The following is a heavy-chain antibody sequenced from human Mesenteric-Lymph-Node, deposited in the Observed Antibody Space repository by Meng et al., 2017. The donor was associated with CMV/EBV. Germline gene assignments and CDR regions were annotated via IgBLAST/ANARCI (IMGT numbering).Heavy chain of an antibody. D-gene: IGHD3-10*01. CDR2: IIPILSIA. V-gene: IGHV1-69*02. J-gene: IGHJ6*02. CDR3: ARQANTMVRGVIIRPKTSYYYYYGMDV. CDR1: GGTFSSNT. Sequence: SVKVSCKASGGTFSSNTISWVRQAPGQGLEWMGRIIPILSIANYAQRLQGRVTITTDESTSTAYMELSSLRSEDTAVYYCARQANTMVRGVIIRPKTSYYYYYGMDVWGQGTTVTVSS.